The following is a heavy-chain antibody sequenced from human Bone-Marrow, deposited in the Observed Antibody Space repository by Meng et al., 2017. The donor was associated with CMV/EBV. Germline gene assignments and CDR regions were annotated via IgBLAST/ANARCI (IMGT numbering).Heavy chain of an antibody. D-gene: IGHD1-1*01. Sequence: GESLKISCAASGFTFSSYAMHWVCQAPGKGLEWVAVISYDGSNKYYADSVKGRFTISRDNSKNTLYLQMNSLRAEDTAVYYCARDMPGTTLPSFDYWGPGTRVTGAS. CDR2: ISYDGSNK. CDR1: GFTFSSYA. CDR3: ARDMPGTTLPSFDY. J-gene: IGHJ4*02. V-gene: IGHV3-30*04.